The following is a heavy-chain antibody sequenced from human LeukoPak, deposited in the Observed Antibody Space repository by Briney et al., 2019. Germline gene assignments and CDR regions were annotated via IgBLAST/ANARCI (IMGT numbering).Heavy chain of an antibody. CDR2: ISYDGSNK. CDR1: GFTFSSYG. CDR3: AKDHLATRVIDY. V-gene: IGHV3-30*18. Sequence: GGSLRLSCAASGFTFSSYGMHWVRQAPGKGLEWVAVISYDGSNKYYADSVKGRFTISRDNSKNTLYLQMNSLRAEDTAVYYCAKDHLATRVIDYWGQGTLVTVAS. J-gene: IGHJ4*02. D-gene: IGHD5-12*01.